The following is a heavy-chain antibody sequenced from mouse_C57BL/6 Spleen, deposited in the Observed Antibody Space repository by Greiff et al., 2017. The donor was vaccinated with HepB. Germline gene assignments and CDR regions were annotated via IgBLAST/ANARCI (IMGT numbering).Heavy chain of an antibody. CDR1: GYTFTSYW. V-gene: IGHV1-69*01. D-gene: IGHD1-1*01. Sequence: QVQLKQPGAELVMPGASVKLSCKASGYTFTSYWMHWVKQRPGQGLEWIGEIDPSDSYTNYNQKFKGKSTLTVDKSSSTAYMQLSSLTSEDSAVYYCARRRGSSYEIDYWGQGTTLTVSS. CDR3: ARRRGSSYEIDY. CDR2: IDPSDSYT. J-gene: IGHJ2*01.